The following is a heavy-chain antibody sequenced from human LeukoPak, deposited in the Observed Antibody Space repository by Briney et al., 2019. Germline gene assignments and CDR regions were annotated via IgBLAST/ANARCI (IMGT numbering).Heavy chain of an antibody. CDR2: ISSSGSTI. J-gene: IGHJ6*02. CDR3: ARAGDSSSWYDRYYYYGMDV. Sequence: GGSLRLSCAASGLTFSDYYMSWIRQAPGKGLEWVSYISSSGSTIYYADSVKGRFTISRDNAKNSLYLQMNSLRAEDTAVYYCARAGDSSSWYDRYYYYGMDVWGQGTTVTVSS. D-gene: IGHD6-13*01. V-gene: IGHV3-11*01. CDR1: GLTFSDYY.